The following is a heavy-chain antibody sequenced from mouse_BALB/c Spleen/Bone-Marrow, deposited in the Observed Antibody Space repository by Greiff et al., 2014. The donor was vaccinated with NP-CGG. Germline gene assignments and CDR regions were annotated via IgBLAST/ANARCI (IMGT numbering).Heavy chain of an antibody. V-gene: IGHV14-3*02. D-gene: IGHD2-2*01. CDR3: ARVNPWYFDV. CDR1: GFNIKDTY. Sequence: EVKLMESGAELVKPGASVKLSCTASGFNIKDTYMHWVMQRPEQGLAWIGRIDPASGDTKFDPKFQGKATITADTSSNTAYLQVTSLTSEDTAVYYCARVNPWYFDVWGAGTTVTVSS. CDR2: IDPASGDT. J-gene: IGHJ1*01.